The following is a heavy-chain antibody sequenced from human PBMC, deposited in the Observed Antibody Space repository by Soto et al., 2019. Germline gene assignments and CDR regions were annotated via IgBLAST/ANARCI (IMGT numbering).Heavy chain of an antibody. D-gene: IGHD3-9*01. J-gene: IGHJ4*02. V-gene: IGHV3-30*18. CDR3: AKATYQAIFTGYRDLEH. Sequence: PGGSLRLSCAASGFTFSSYGMHWVRQAPGKGLEWGSVISYDGSNEYYTYSVKGRFTISRDNYKSTLYLQMNSLRAEDTAVYYCAKATYQAIFTGYRDLEHWGQGTLVTV. CDR2: ISYDGSNE. CDR1: GFTFSSYG.